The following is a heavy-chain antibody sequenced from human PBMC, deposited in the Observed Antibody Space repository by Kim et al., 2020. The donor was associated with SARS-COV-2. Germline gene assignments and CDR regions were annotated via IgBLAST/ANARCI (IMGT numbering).Heavy chain of an antibody. Sequence: SETLSLTCTVSGGSISSGGYYWSWIRQHPGKGLEWIGYIYYSGSTYYNPSLKSRVTISVDTSKNQFSLKLSSVTAADTAVYYCARLFSWRDRNSFDYYYYDGMDVWGQGTTVTVSS. J-gene: IGHJ6*02. D-gene: IGHD4-4*01. V-gene: IGHV4-31*03. CDR1: GGSISSGGYY. CDR2: IYYSGST. CDR3: ARLFSWRDRNSFDYYYYDGMDV.